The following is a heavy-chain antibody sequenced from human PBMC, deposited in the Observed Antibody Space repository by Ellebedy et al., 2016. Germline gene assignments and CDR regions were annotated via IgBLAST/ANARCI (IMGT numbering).Heavy chain of an antibody. CDR1: GFTFSYYA. J-gene: IGHJ4*02. D-gene: IGHD2-21*01. CDR2: ISGSGVDT. Sequence: GESLKISXAASGFTFSYYAMVWVRLTPGKGLEWVAGISGSGVDTYYGDFVKGRFTISRDNSKGTLYLQMNSLRAEDTATYYCARGGESYWVPKGDYWGQGTLVTVSS. V-gene: IGHV3-23*01. CDR3: ARGGESYWVPKGDY.